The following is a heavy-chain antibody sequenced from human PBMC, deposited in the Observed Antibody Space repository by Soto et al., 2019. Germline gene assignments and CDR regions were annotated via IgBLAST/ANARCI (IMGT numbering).Heavy chain of an antibody. CDR1: GYSISSSNW. V-gene: IGHV4-28*03. CDR3: AKDSSGYLGWFDP. CDR2: IYYSGTT. Sequence: SETLSLTCAVSGYSISSSNWWGWIRQPPGKGLEWIGYIYYSGTTYYNPSLKSRVTISVDTSKNQFSLKLSSVTAADTAVYYCAKDSSGYLGWFDPWGQGTLVTVSS. D-gene: IGHD3-22*01. J-gene: IGHJ5*02.